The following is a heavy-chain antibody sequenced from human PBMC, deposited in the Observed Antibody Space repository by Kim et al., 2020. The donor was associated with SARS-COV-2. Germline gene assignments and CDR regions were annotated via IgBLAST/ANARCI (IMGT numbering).Heavy chain of an antibody. J-gene: IGHJ4*02. CDR3: ARTGGSYNPLFFDY. V-gene: IGHV3-7*03. CDR1: GFTFSSYW. CDR2: IKQDGSEK. Sequence: GGSLRLSCAASGFTFSSYWMSWVRQAPGKGLEWVANIKQDGSEKYYVDSVKGRFTISRDNAKNSLYLQMNSLRAEDTAVYYCARTGGSYNPLFFDYWGQGTLVTVSS. D-gene: IGHD1-26*01.